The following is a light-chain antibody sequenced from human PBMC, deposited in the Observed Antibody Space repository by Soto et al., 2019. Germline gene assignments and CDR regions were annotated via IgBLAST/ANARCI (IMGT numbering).Light chain of an antibody. J-gene: IGLJ1*01. V-gene: IGLV1-44*01. Sequence: QSVLTQPPSASGTPGQRVTISCSGSWSNIGDNTVDWYQQLPGTAPKLLIYNNNQRPSGVPDRFSGSKSGTSASLAISGLQSEDEADYYCCSHAGTYTGLFGTGTKVTVL. CDR3: CSHAGTYTGL. CDR2: NNN. CDR1: WSNIGDNT.